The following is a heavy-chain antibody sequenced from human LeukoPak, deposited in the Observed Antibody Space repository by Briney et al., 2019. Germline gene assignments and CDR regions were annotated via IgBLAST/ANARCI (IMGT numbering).Heavy chain of an antibody. Sequence: PSETLSLTCTVSGGSISSYYWSWVRQPPGKGLEWIGYIYYSGCTNYNPSLQSRVTISVDTSKNQFSLKLSSVTAADTAVYYCARGKPYSSSYPYYYYMDVWGKGTTVTVSS. D-gene: IGHD6-6*01. CDR2: IYYSGCT. V-gene: IGHV4-59*01. CDR3: ARGKPYSSSYPYYYYMDV. J-gene: IGHJ6*03. CDR1: GGSISSYY.